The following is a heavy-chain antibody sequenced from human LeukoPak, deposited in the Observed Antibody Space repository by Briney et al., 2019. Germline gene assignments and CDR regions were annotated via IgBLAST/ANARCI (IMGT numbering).Heavy chain of an antibody. Sequence: ASVKVSCKASGYSFTSYYIHWVRQAPGQGLEWMGWINSNSGGTDYVQKFQGRVTMTRDTSITTVYMELSGLKPDDTAVYSCARDGIYSTNFDAFDIWGQGTMVTVCS. CDR2: INSNSGGT. CDR3: ARDGIYSTNFDAFDI. D-gene: IGHD6-13*01. V-gene: IGHV1-2*02. CDR1: GYSFTSYY. J-gene: IGHJ3*02.